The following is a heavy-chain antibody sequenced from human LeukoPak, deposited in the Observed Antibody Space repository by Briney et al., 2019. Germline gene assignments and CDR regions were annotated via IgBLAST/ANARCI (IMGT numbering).Heavy chain of an antibody. V-gene: IGHV1-2*02. CDR1: GYIFTDYF. D-gene: IGHD1-1*01. J-gene: IGHJ5*02. Sequence: ASVMVSCKTSGYIFTDYFLHWVRQAPGEGLEWMGWLDPNSGGTHFAQNFQGRVTMTRDTSINTGYMELNRLRSDDTALYYCARALWNSPPDSWGQGTLVTVSS. CDR3: ARALWNSPPDS. CDR2: LDPNSGGT.